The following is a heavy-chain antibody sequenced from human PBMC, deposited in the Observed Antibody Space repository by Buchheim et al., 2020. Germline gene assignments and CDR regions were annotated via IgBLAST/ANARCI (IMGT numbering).Heavy chain of an antibody. V-gene: IGHV3-48*01. D-gene: IGHD1-26*01. CDR3: ARTDSPSGSYYLLDYYYGMDV. Sequence: EVQLVESGGGLVQPGGSLRLSCAASGFTFSSYSMNWVRQAPGKGLEWVSYISSSSSTIYYADSVKGRFTISRDNAKNSLYLQMNSLRAEDTAVYYCARTDSPSGSYYLLDYYYGMDVWGQGTT. CDR1: GFTFSSYS. CDR2: ISSSSSTI. J-gene: IGHJ6*02.